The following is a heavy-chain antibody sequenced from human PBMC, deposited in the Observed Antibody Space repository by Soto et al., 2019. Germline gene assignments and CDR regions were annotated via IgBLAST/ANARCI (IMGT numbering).Heavy chain of an antibody. D-gene: IGHD3-10*01. CDR1: GFTFSTHA. CDR2: VSGPDGAT. Sequence: EVQLLESGGGLVQPGGSLRLSCADSGFTFSTHAVSWVRQAPGKGLEWVSAVSGPDGATYYTDSVKGRFTISRDSSKNSLYLQMNSLRAEDTAVYYCAKAVYISRGNTFDIWGQGTTVTVSS. V-gene: IGHV3-23*01. CDR3: AKAVYISRGNTFDI. J-gene: IGHJ3*02.